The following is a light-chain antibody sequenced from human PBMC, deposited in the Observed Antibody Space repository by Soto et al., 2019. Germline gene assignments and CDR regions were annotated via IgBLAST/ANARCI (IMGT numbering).Light chain of an antibody. CDR3: MQALQTPLT. CDR2: LGS. J-gene: IGKJ4*01. Sequence: IVMTQSPLSLPVTPGEPASISCRSSQGLLHSNGYNYLDWYLQKPGQSPQLLIYLGSTRASGVPDRFSGSGSGTDFTLKISRVEAEDVGVYYCMQALQTPLTFGGGTKVEIK. CDR1: QGLLHSNGYNY. V-gene: IGKV2-28*01.